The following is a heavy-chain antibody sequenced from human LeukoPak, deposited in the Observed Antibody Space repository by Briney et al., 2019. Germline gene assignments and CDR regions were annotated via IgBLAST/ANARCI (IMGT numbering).Heavy chain of an antibody. D-gene: IGHD3-10*01. CDR1: GGTFSSYA. CDR2: IIPIFGTA. Sequence: SVKVSCKASGGTFSSYAISWVRQAPGQGLEWMGGIIPIFGTANYAQKFQGRVTITADESTSTAYMELSSLRSEDTAVYYCARVRILWFRELDYWGQGTLVTVSS. V-gene: IGHV1-69*13. CDR3: ARVRILWFRELDY. J-gene: IGHJ4*02.